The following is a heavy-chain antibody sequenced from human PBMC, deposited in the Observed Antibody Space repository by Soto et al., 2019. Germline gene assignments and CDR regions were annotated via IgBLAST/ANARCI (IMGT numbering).Heavy chain of an antibody. Sequence: QVQLVESGGGVVQPGRSLRLSCAASGFTFSSYGMHWVRQAPGKGLEWVAVISYDGSNKYYADSVKGRFTISRDNSKNTLYLQMNSLRAEDTAVSYCAKDLYSGYDYVAFDIWGQGTMVTVSS. CDR1: GFTFSSYG. CDR3: AKDLYSGYDYVAFDI. V-gene: IGHV3-30*18. J-gene: IGHJ3*02. D-gene: IGHD5-12*01. CDR2: ISYDGSNK.